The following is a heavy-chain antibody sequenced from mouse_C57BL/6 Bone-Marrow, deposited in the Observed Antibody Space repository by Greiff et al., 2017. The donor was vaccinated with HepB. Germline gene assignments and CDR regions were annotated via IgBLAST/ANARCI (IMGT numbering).Heavy chain of an antibody. D-gene: IGHD2-2*01. CDR2: IYPGDGDT. CDR1: GYAFSSSW. Sequence: QVQLQQSGPELVKPGASVKISCKASGYAFSSSWMNWVKQRPGKGLEWIGRIYPGDGDTNYNGKFKGKATLTADKSSSTAYMQLSSLTSEDSAVYFCARSDEGDYGYSYYAMDYWGQGTSVTVSS. J-gene: IGHJ4*01. CDR3: ARSDEGDYGYSYYAMDY. V-gene: IGHV1-82*01.